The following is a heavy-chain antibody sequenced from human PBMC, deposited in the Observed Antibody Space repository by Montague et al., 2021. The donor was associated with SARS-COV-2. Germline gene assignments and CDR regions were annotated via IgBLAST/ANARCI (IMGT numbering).Heavy chain of an antibody. CDR1: GGSVSSYY. V-gene: IGHV4-59*02. CDR2: IYYSGST. CDR3: ARDRPPYYYDNSGHFLHGWFDP. J-gene: IGHJ5*02. Sequence: SETLSLTCSVSGGSVSSYYLNWIRQTPGKGLEWIGNIYYSGSTNYNPSLKSRVTISVDTSKNQFSLKLSSVTAAGTAVYYCARDRPPYYYDNSGHFLHGWFDPWGQGTLVTVSS. D-gene: IGHD3-22*01.